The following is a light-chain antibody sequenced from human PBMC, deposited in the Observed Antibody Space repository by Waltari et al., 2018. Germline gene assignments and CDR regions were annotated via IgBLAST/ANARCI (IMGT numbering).Light chain of an antibody. CDR3: SSYAGSAISV. CDR2: AVN. J-gene: IGLJ3*02. Sequence: QSALTQTATVSGSPGQSITISCSGTSSDIGNYNLVSWYQQHPGKAPTLIIYAVNKRHSGVSNRFSGSKSGNTAFITISGLQTADEADYYCSSYAGSAISVFGGGTKLTVL. V-gene: IGLV2-23*02. CDR1: SSDIGNYNL.